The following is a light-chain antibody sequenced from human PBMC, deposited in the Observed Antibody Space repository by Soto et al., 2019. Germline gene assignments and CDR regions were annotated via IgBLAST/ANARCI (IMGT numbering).Light chain of an antibody. J-gene: IGKJ1*01. CDR1: QSVSTN. CDR3: HSYDKWPSGT. V-gene: IGKV3D-15*01. Sequence: EIVMTQYPATLSESPGERVTLSCRDSQSVSTNVAWYQQKPGEAPRLLIVDASARAVDIPGRFSGSVSGTEFTLTISSLQPEDFAVYFCHSYDKWPSGTFGQGTKVDIK. CDR2: DAS.